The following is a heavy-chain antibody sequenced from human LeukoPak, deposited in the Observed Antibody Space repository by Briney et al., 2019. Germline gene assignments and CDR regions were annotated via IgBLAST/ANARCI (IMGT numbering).Heavy chain of an antibody. J-gene: IGHJ4*02. Sequence: GASVKVSCKASGYTFTSSGVSWVRQAPGQGLEWMGWISAFYGNTNYAQKFQDRVTMTTDTSTSTAYMELRSLRSDDTAVYYCARVRFLDLLLSDYWGQGTLVTVSS. CDR2: ISAFYGNT. CDR3: ARVRFLDLLLSDY. D-gene: IGHD3-3*01. CDR1: GYTFTSSG. V-gene: IGHV1-18*01.